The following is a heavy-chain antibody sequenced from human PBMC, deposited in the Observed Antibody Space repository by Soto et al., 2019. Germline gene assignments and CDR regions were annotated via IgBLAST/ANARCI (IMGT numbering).Heavy chain of an antibody. CDR1: GFTFSIYG. CDR2: ISYDGSNK. J-gene: IGHJ4*02. D-gene: IGHD3-22*01. V-gene: IGHV3-30*18. CDR3: AKGPDSSGYYYFDY. Sequence: PGGSLRLSCAASGFTFSIYGMHWVRQAPGKGLEWVAVISYDGSNKYYADSVKGRFTISRDNSKNTLYLQMNSLRAEDTAVYYCAKGPDSSGYYYFDYWGQGTLVTVSS.